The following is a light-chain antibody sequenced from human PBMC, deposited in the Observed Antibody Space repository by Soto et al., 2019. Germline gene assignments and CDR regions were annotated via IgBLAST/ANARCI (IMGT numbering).Light chain of an antibody. CDR1: SSDVGGYNY. CDR3: TPYTSSSTWV. J-gene: IGLJ3*02. Sequence: QSALTQPASVSGSPGQSITISCTGTSSDVGGYNYVSWYQQHPGKAPKLMIYEVSNRPSGVSNRFSGSKSGNTASLAISGLQAEDEADYYCTPYTSSSTWVFGGGPKLTVL. V-gene: IGLV2-14*01. CDR2: EVS.